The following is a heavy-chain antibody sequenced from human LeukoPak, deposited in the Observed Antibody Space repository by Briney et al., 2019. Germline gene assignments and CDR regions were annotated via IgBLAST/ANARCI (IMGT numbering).Heavy chain of an antibody. CDR1: GGTFSSYT. J-gene: IGHJ4*02. Sequence: SVKVSCKASGGTFSSYTISWVRQAPGQGLEWMGRIIPILGIANYAQKFQGRVTITADKSTSTAYMELSSLRSEDTAVYYCARLDRGPSSSLLLDYWGQGTLVTVSS. D-gene: IGHD6-13*01. CDR2: IIPILGIA. CDR3: ARLDRGPSSSLLLDY. V-gene: IGHV1-69*02.